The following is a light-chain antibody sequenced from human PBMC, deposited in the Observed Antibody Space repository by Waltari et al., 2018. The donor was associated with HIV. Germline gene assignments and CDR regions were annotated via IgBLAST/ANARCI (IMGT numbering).Light chain of an antibody. Sequence: EIVLTHSPGTLSFSPGETATLSCRPSQSVSSSYLAWYQQKPGQAPRLLIYGASSRATGIPDRFSGSGSGTDFTLTISRLEPEDFAVYYCQQYGSSLTWTFGQGTKVEIK. CDR1: QSVSSSY. V-gene: IGKV3-20*01. J-gene: IGKJ1*01. CDR2: GAS. CDR3: QQYGSSLTWT.